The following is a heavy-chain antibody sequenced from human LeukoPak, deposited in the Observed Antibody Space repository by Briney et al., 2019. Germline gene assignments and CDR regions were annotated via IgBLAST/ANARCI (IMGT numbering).Heavy chain of an antibody. Sequence: GGSLRLSCAASGFTVSTNYMSWVRQAPGKGLEWVASIKQDGSEKHYVDSVKGRFTISRDNTENSVYLQMSSLSGEDTAVYYCARDRSYAYYFDYWGQGTLVTVSS. D-gene: IGHD1-26*01. J-gene: IGHJ4*02. CDR2: IKQDGSEK. CDR3: ARDRSYAYYFDY. CDR1: GFTVSTNY. V-gene: IGHV3-7*04.